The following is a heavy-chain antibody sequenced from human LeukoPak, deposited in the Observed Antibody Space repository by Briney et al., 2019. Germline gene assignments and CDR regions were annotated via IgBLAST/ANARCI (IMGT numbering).Heavy chain of an antibody. D-gene: IGHD3-10*01. CDR2: IYWDDDK. V-gene: IGHV2-5*02. CDR3: AHTLYYYGSGSGNYFDY. CDR1: GFSLSTSGVG. J-gene: IGHJ4*02. Sequence: SGPTLVKPTQTLTLTCTFSGFSLSTSGVGVGWIRQPPGKALEWLALIYWDDDKRYSPSLKSRLTITTDTSKHQVVLTTTNMDPVDTATYYCAHTLYYYGSGSGNYFDYWGQGTLVTVSS.